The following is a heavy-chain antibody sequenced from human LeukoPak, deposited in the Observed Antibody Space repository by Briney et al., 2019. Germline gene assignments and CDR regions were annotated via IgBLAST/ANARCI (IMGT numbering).Heavy chain of an antibody. CDR3: ARGVARYFDWLPHREFDP. J-gene: IGHJ5*02. CDR2: IIPIFGTA. D-gene: IGHD3-9*01. CDR1: GYTFTSYY. Sequence: SVKVSCKASGYTFTSYYMHWVRQAPGQGLEWMGGIIPIFGTANYAQKFQGRVTITADKSTSTAYMELSSLRSEDTAVYYCARGVARYFDWLPHREFDPWGQGTLVTVSS. V-gene: IGHV1-69*06.